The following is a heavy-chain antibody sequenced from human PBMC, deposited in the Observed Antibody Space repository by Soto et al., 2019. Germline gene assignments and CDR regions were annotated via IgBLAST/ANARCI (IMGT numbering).Heavy chain of an antibody. D-gene: IGHD2-15*01. V-gene: IGHV1-46*01. Sequence: ASVKVSCKASGYTFTGYYMHWVRQAPGQGLEWMGIINPSGGSTSYAQKFQGRVTMTRDTSTSTVYMELSSLRSEDTAVYYCARGRCSGGSCSPHFDYWGQGTLVTVSS. J-gene: IGHJ4*02. CDR3: ARGRCSGGSCSPHFDY. CDR2: INPSGGST. CDR1: GYTFTGYY.